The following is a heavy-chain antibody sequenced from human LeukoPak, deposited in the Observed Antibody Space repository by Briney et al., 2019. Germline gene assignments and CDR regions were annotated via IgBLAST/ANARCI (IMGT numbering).Heavy chain of an antibody. J-gene: IGHJ4*02. Sequence: SGGSLRLSCAASGFTFSSYWMHWVRQAPGKGLVWVSRINTDGGSTSYADSVKGRFTISRDNAKNTLYLQMNSLRAEDTAVYYCASLRGYSYGPLDYWGQGTLVTVSS. CDR3: ASLRGYSYGPLDY. D-gene: IGHD5-18*01. CDR2: INTDGGST. CDR1: GFTFSSYW. V-gene: IGHV3-74*01.